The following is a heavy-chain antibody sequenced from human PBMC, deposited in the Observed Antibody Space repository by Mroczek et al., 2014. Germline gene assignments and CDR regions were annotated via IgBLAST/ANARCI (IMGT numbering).Heavy chain of an antibody. CDR2: IKQDGSEK. Sequence: EVQLVESGGGLVQPGGSLRLSCAASGFTFSSYWMSWVRQAPGKGLEWVANIKQDGSEKYYVDSVKGRFTISRDNAKNSLYLQMNSLRAEDTAVYYCARGLRSSSWYYFGPYYFDYVGPGNP. V-gene: IGHV3-7*04. CDR1: GFTFSSYW. CDR3: ARGLRSSSWYYFGPYYFDY. J-gene: IGHJ4*02. D-gene: IGHD6-13*01.